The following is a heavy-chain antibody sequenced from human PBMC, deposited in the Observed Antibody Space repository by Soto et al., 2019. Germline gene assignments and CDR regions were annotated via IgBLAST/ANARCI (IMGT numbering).Heavy chain of an antibody. D-gene: IGHD3-3*01. CDR3: ARDKGAIFGVVNDAFDI. CDR2: IIPVFGTT. V-gene: IGHV1-69*12. CDR1: GGSLNSFA. J-gene: IGHJ3*02. Sequence: QFQLVQSGAEVKKPGSSVKVSCKASGGSLNSFALSWMRQAPGQGLEWMGGIIPVFGTTKYAERFQGRVTMTADASTSTAYLQLSSLRSEDTAVYYCARDKGAIFGVVNDAFDIWGQGTLVTVSS.